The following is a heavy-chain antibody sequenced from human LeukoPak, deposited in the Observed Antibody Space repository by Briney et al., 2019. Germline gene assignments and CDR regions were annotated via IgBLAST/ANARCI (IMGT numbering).Heavy chain of an antibody. CDR1: GFTFSSYE. CDR3: ARDLDFWSGSPVWGSFDY. CDR2: ISSSSSYI. V-gene: IGHV3-21*01. J-gene: IGHJ4*02. Sequence: GGSLRLSCAASGFTFSSYEMNWVRQAPGKGLEWVSSISSSSSYIYYADSVKGRFTISRDNAKNSLYLQMNSLRAEDTAVYYCARDLDFWSGSPVWGSFDYWGQGTLVTVSS. D-gene: IGHD3-3*01.